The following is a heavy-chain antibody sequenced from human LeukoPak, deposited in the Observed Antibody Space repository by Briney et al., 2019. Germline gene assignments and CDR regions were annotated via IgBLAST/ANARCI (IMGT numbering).Heavy chain of an antibody. CDR3: ARGGDYGDYPDY. Sequence: SVKVSCKASGGTFSSYAISWVRQAPGQGLEWMGGIIPIFGTANYAQKFQGRVTITADESTSTAYMELSSLRSDDTAVYYCARGGDYGDYPDYWGQGTLVTVSS. CDR2: IIPIFGTA. CDR1: GGTFSSYA. D-gene: IGHD4-17*01. V-gene: IGHV1-69*13. J-gene: IGHJ4*02.